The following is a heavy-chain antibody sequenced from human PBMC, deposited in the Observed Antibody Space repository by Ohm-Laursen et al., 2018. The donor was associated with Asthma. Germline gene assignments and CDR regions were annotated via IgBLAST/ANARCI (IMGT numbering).Heavy chain of an antibody. Sequence: SLRLSCAASGFTFSSYGMHWVRQAPGKGLEWVAVISYDGSNKYYADSVKGRFTISRDNSKNTLYLQMNSLRAEDTAVYYCAKAVAGTNYYYYGMDVWGQGTTVTVSS. CDR2: ISYDGSNK. V-gene: IGHV3-30*18. D-gene: IGHD6-19*01. J-gene: IGHJ6*02. CDR3: AKAVAGTNYYYYGMDV. CDR1: GFTFSSYG.